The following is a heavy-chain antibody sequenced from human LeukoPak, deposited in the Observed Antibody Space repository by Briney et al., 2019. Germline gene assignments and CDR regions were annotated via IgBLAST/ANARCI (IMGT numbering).Heavy chain of an antibody. V-gene: IGHV3-23*01. CDR3: AKGRGIQLWFFDY. CDR1: GFTFSSYA. Sequence: GGFLRLSCAASGFTFSSYAMSWVRQAPGKGLEWVSAISGSGGSTYYADSVKGRFTISRDNSKNTLYLQMNSLRAEDTAVYYCAKGRGIQLWFFDYWGQGTLVTVSS. D-gene: IGHD5-18*01. CDR2: ISGSGGST. J-gene: IGHJ4*02.